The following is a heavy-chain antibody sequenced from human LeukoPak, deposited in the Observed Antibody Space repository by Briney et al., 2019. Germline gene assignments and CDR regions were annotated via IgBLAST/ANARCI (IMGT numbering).Heavy chain of an antibody. V-gene: IGHV4-34*01. D-gene: IGHD3-22*01. CDR3: ASGTTYYYDSSGPIIDY. J-gene: IGHJ4*02. Sequence: SETLSLTCTVSGGSIGGNSYWSWIRQPPGKGLEWIGEINHSGSTNYNPSLKSRVTISVDTSKNQFSLKLSSVTAADTAVYYCASGTTYYYDSSGPIIDYWGQGTLVTVSS. CDR1: GGSIGGNSY. CDR2: INHSGST.